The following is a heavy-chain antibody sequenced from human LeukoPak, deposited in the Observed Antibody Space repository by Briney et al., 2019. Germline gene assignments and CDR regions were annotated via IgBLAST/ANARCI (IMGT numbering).Heavy chain of an antibody. V-gene: IGHV4-61*02. D-gene: IGHD1-26*01. Sequence: PSQTLSLTCTVSGGSISSGSYYWSWIRQPAGEGLEWIGRIYTSGSTDYNPSLKSRVTISVDTSKNQFSPKLSSVTAADTAVYYCARDKWELGRAYAFDIWGQGTMVTVSS. CDR1: GGSISSGSYY. CDR2: IYTSGST. J-gene: IGHJ3*02. CDR3: ARDKWELGRAYAFDI.